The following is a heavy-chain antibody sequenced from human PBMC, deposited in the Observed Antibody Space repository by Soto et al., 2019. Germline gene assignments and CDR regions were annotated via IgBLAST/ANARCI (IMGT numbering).Heavy chain of an antibody. D-gene: IGHD3-3*01. Sequence: GGSLRLSCAASGFTFSGYEMNWVRQAPGKGLEWISYISGSGGTIYYADSVKGRFTISRDNAKKSLYLQMNSLRAEDTAVYYCARQVTVFGVIIPTPMDVWGQGTTVTVSS. J-gene: IGHJ6*02. CDR2: ISGSGGTI. CDR1: GFTFSGYE. V-gene: IGHV3-48*03. CDR3: ARQVTVFGVIIPTPMDV.